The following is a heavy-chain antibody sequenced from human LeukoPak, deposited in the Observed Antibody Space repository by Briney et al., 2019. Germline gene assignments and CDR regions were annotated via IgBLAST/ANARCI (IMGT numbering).Heavy chain of an antibody. D-gene: IGHD3/OR15-3a*01. CDR3: ARLDLGKFDP. Sequence: PSETLSLTCTVSGGSISSYYWNWIRQPPGKGLEWIGYIFYSGSTNYNPSLKSRVSISLDTSKNQFSLKLSSVTAADTAVYYCARLDLGKFDPWGQGTLVTVSS. V-gene: IGHV4-59*08. CDR1: GGSISSYY. J-gene: IGHJ5*02. CDR2: IFYSGST.